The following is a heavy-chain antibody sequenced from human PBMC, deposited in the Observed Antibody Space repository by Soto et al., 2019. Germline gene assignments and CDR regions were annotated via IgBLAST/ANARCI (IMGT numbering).Heavy chain of an antibody. D-gene: IGHD1-1*01. CDR3: ARGIYDTSVGTAFDI. J-gene: IGHJ3*02. CDR2: TYYRSRWYH. Sequence: VQLQQSGPGLVKPSQTLSLTCAISGDSVSSGTVVWNWIRLSPSRGLEWLGRTYYRSRWYHEYVVFLQSRTSSNPGTSKNDYTLQLNAVTPEDTAVYYGARGIYDTSVGTAFDIWGQGTKVTVSS. V-gene: IGHV6-1*01. CDR1: GDSVSSGTVV.